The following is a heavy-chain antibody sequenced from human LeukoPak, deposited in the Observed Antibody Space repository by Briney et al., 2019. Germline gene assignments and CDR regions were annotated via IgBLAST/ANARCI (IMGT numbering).Heavy chain of an antibody. V-gene: IGHV3-7*01. CDR2: IIQDGSEK. CDR1: GFTFSSFW. Sequence: GGSLRLSCAASGFTFSSFWMSWVRQAPGKGLEWVANIIQDGSEKYYMDSVKGRFTISRDNAKNSLYLQMNSLRAEDTAVYYCAGDTRSGWYGLIDYWGQGTLVTVSS. CDR3: AGDTRSGWYGLIDY. J-gene: IGHJ4*02. D-gene: IGHD6-19*01.